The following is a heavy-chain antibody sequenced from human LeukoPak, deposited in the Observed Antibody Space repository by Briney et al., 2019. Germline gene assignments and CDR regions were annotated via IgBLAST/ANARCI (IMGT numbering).Heavy chain of an antibody. CDR2: ISSSSSYI. Sequence: GGSLRLSCVASGFTFSTYTMNWVRQAPGKGLEWVSSISSSSSYIYYADSVKGRFTISRDNAKNSLYLQMNSLRAEDTAVYYCAREWELLRGLDYWGQGTLVTVSS. J-gene: IGHJ4*02. CDR3: AREWELLRGLDY. V-gene: IGHV3-21*01. CDR1: GFTFSTYT. D-gene: IGHD1-26*01.